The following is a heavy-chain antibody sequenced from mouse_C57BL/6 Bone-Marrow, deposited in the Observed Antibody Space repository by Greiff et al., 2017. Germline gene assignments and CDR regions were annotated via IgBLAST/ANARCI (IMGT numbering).Heavy chain of an antibody. CDR3: ARDGYFFAY. CDR2: ISDGGSYT. J-gene: IGHJ3*01. V-gene: IGHV5-4*01. Sequence: EVQLVESGGGLVKPGGSLKLSCAASGFTFSSYAMSWVRQTPEKRLEWVATISDGGSYTYYPDNVKGRFTISRDNAKNNLYLQMSHLKAEDTAMYYCARDGYFFAYWGRGTLVTVSA. CDR1: GFTFSSYA. D-gene: IGHD2-3*01.